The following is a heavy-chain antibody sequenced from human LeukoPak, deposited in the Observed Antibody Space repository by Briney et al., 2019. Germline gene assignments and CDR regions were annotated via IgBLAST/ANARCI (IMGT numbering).Heavy chain of an antibody. CDR3: AREEASVGDY. D-gene: IGHD2-21*01. Sequence: PSETLSLTCTVSGGSISRNSHYWAWIRQPPGKGLEWIGSIHYSGSTFYSPSLKSRVTISVDTSKNQFSLILTSVTASDTAVYDCAREEASVGDYWGQGILVTVSS. CDR1: GGSISRNSHY. CDR2: IHYSGST. V-gene: IGHV4-39*01. J-gene: IGHJ4*02.